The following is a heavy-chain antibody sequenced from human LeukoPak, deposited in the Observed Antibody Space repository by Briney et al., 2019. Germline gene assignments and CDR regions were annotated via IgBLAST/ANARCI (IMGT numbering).Heavy chain of an antibody. J-gene: IGHJ5*02. Sequence: SEALSLTCTVSGGSISPYFHNWIRQPPGKGLECIGHIYYTGSANYNPSLNPSLKSRVTISVDTSKNQSSLKLSSVTAADAAVYYCARAPAWFDTWGQGILVTVSS. CDR2: IYYTGSA. CDR1: GGSISPYF. CDR3: ARAPAWFDT. V-gene: IGHV4-59*01.